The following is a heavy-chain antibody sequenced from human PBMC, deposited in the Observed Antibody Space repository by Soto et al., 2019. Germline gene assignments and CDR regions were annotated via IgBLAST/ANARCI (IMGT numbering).Heavy chain of an antibody. CDR1: GFIFSNSA. J-gene: IGHJ4*01. CDR3: AREVASYDRSGFFDY. Sequence: GGSLRLSCAGSGFIFSNSAFHWVRQAPGKGLEWVALISYEGNNKYYADSVKGRFTISRDNSKNTLYLQMHSLRADDTAVYYCAREVASYDRSGFFDYWGHGALVTVAS. D-gene: IGHD3-22*01. CDR2: ISYEGNNK. V-gene: IGHV3-30-3*01.